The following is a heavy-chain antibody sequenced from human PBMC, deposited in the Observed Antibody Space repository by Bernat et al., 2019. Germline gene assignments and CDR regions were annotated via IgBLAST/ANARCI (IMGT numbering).Heavy chain of an antibody. CDR3: ARTGYCSGGSCYSGWFDP. Sequence: VQLQESGPGLVKPSETLSLTCTVSGDSVTTSNYYWSWIRQPPGKGLEWIAYIYYSGSTNYNPSLKSRATISLDTSKNQFSLKLTSVTAADTAVYLCARTGYCSGGSCYSGWFDPWGHGTLVTVSS. J-gene: IGHJ5*02. CDR2: IYYSGST. V-gene: IGHV4-61*01. D-gene: IGHD2-15*01. CDR1: GDSVTTSNYY.